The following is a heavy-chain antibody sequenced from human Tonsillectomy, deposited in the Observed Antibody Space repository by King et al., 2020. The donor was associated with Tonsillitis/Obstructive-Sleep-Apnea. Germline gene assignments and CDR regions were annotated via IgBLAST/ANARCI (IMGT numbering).Heavy chain of an antibody. J-gene: IGHJ3*02. D-gene: IGHD2-8*01. Sequence: VQLQESGPGLVKPSETLSLTCTVSGGSISSYYWSWIRQPPGKGLECIGYIYYSGGTNYNPSFKSRVTISVDTSKNQFSLKLSSVTAADTAVYYCAREGAVMNAFDIWGQGTMVTVSS. CDR2: IYYSGGT. CDR1: GGSISSYY. V-gene: IGHV4-59*01. CDR3: AREGAVMNAFDI.